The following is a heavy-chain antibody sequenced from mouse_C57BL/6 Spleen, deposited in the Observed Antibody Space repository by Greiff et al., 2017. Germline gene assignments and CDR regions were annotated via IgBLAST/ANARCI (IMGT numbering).Heavy chain of an antibody. J-gene: IGHJ1*03. D-gene: IGHD1-1*01. CDR2: INPSSGYT. Sequence: QVQLKESGAELARPGASVKMSCKASGYTFTSYTMHWVKQRPGQGLEWIGYINPSSGYTKYNQKFKDKATLTADKSSSTAYMQLSSLTSEDSAVYYCARSITTGGYFDVWGTGTTVTVSS. CDR3: ARSITTGGYFDV. V-gene: IGHV1-4*01. CDR1: GYTFTSYT.